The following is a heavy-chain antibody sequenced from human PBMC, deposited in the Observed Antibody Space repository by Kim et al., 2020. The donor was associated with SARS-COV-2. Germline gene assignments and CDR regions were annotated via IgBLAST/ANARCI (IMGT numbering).Heavy chain of an antibody. CDR1: GGSISGYY. J-gene: IGHJ4*02. CDR3: ARASEQQLVGRVVPHHPYYFDY. Sequence: SETLSLTCAVYGGSISGYYWSWIRQPPGKGLEWIGEINHSGSTNYNPSLKSRVTISVDTSKNQFSLKLTSVTAADTAVYYCARASEQQLVGRVVPHHPYYFDYWGQGTLVTVSS. V-gene: IGHV4-34*01. D-gene: IGHD6-13*01. CDR2: INHSGST.